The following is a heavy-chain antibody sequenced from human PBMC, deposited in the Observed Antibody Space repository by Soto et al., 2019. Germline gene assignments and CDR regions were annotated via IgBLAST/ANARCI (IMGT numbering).Heavy chain of an antibody. J-gene: IGHJ4*02. CDR3: ARDFVKGSEWLSRGRDY. D-gene: IGHD3-3*01. Sequence: GGSLRLSCAASGFTFSSYSMNWVRQAPGKGLEWVSYISSSSSTIYYADSVKGRFTISRDNAKNSLYLQMNSLRDEDTAVYYCARDFVKGSEWLSRGRDYWGQGTLVTVSS. CDR2: ISSSSSTI. V-gene: IGHV3-48*02. CDR1: GFTFSSYS.